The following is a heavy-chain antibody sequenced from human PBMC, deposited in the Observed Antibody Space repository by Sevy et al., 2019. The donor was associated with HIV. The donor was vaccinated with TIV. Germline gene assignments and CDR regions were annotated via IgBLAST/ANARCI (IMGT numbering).Heavy chain of an antibody. CDR3: ARSKYDSSGPGAYYFDY. J-gene: IGHJ4*02. Sequence: SETLSLTCAVYGGSFSGYYWSWIRQPPGKGLEWIGEINHSGSNNYNPSLKSRVTISVDTSKNQFSLKLSSVTAAYTAVYYCARSKYDSSGPGAYYFDYWGQGTLVTVSS. CDR1: GGSFSGYY. D-gene: IGHD3-22*01. CDR2: INHSGSN. V-gene: IGHV4-34*01.